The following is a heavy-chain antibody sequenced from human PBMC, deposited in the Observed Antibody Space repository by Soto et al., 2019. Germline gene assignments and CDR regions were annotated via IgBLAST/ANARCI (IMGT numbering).Heavy chain of an antibody. CDR2: IKEDGSEK. Sequence: GGSLRLSCAASGFSFSIYWMSWVRQAPGKGLEWVANIKEDGSEKYYLESVKGRFTMSRDNVKNSLYLQMNSLRPEDTAVYFCARAAYSNGWTFDYWGQGTRVTVSS. CDR1: GFSFSIYW. D-gene: IGHD6-19*01. V-gene: IGHV3-7*01. CDR3: ARAAYSNGWTFDY. J-gene: IGHJ4*01.